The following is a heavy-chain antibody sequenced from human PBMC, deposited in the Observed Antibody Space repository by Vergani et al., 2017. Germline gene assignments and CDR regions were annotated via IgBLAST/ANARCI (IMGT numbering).Heavy chain of an antibody. J-gene: IGHJ4*02. CDR3: ARVDRYIRSGHFDY. Sequence: QVQLQQWGAGLLKPSETLSLTCAVYGGSFSGYYWSWIRQPPGKGLEWIGEINHSGSTNYSPSLKSRVTISVDTSKNQFSLKLSSVTAADTAVYYCARVDRYIRSGHFDYWGQGTLVTVSS. V-gene: IGHV4-34*01. D-gene: IGHD3-10*01. CDR1: GGSFSGYY. CDR2: INHSGST.